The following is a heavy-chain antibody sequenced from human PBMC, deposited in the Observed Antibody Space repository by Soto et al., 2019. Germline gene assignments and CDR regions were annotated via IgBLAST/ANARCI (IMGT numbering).Heavy chain of an antibody. CDR2: MYYTWKN. CDR1: DVPIRRSTYY. CDR3: ATRSSSSLRSLFDP. D-gene: IGHD6-6*01. J-gene: IGHJ5*02. Sequence: LXLTWTIPDVPIRRSTYYWYLIRQPPGKGLECIGAMYYTWKNNYNPSLESRLTMSVDTSKNQFSLKLSSVTPTGTPVYYCATRSSSSLRSLFDPWGRGTLVTGSS. V-gene: IGHV4-39*01.